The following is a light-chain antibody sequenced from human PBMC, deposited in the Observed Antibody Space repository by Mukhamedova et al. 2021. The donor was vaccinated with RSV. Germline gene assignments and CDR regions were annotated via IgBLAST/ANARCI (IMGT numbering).Light chain of an antibody. CDR1: SGNIVSNY. CDR2: EDS. CDR3: QSYDSDTVI. Sequence: SCTRSSGNIVSNYVQWYQHRPGSSPTIVIYEDSQRPSGVPDRFSGSIDSSSNSASLTISGLKIEDEADYYCQSYDSDTVIFGGG. V-gene: IGLV6-57*01. J-gene: IGLJ2*01.